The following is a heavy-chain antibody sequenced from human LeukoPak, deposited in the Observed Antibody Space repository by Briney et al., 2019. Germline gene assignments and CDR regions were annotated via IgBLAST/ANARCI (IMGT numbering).Heavy chain of an antibody. D-gene: IGHD3-22*01. J-gene: IGHJ4*02. CDR2: ISSSGSTI. CDR3: GRNYYDSSGYYYGNDY. V-gene: IGHV3-48*03. Sequence: PGGSLRLSCAASGFTFSSYEVNWVRQAPGKGLEWVSYISSSGSTIYYADSVKGRFTISRDNAKNSLYLQMNSLRAEDTAVYYCGRNYYDSSGYYYGNDYWGQGTLVTVSS. CDR1: GFTFSSYE.